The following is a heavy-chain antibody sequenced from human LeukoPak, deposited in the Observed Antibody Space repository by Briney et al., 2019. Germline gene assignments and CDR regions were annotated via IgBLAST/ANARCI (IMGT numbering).Heavy chain of an antibody. J-gene: IGHJ5*02. D-gene: IGHD6-13*01. V-gene: IGHV5-51*01. Sequence: GVALKISCKGSGYSFTSYWIGWVRRMPRKGLGWMGIIYPGDADTRYSPSFQGRVTISADKSISTAYLQLSSLKASDTAMYYCARHSDQQLVLGDLFDPWGQGTLVTVSS. CDR3: ARHSDQQLVLGDLFDP. CDR2: IYPGDADT. CDR1: GYSFTSYW.